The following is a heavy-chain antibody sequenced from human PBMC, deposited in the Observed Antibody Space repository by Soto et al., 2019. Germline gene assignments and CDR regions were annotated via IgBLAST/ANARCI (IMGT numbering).Heavy chain of an antibody. CDR3: ARSSSFPYWFDP. V-gene: IGHV3-23*01. CDR1: GFIFSSYA. J-gene: IGHJ5*02. Sequence: GGSLRLSCAASGFIFSSYAMSWVRQAPGKGLEWVSAISGSGGSTYYADSVKGRFTISRDNSKNTLYLQMNSLRAEDTAVYYCARSSSFPYWFDPWGQGTLVTVSS. D-gene: IGHD2-2*01. CDR2: ISGSGGST.